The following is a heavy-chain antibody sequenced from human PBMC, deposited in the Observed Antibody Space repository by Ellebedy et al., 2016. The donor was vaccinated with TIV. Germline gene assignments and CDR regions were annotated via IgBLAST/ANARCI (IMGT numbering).Heavy chain of an antibody. D-gene: IGHD3-3*01. CDR1: GDSISSYY. CDR3: ARLWSGYSGYYFDY. CDR2: IYNTGST. Sequence: SETLSLTCTVSGDSISSYYWSWIRQPPGKGLEWIGHIYNTGSTKYNPSLQSRVTISVDTSKNQFSLKLSSVTAADTAVYYFARLWSGYSGYYFDYWGQGTLVTVSP. V-gene: IGHV4-59*01. J-gene: IGHJ4*02.